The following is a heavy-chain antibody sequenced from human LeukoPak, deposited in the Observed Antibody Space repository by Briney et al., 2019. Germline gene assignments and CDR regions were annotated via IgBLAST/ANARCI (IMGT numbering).Heavy chain of an antibody. V-gene: IGHV3-21*01. D-gene: IGHD4-17*01. Sequence: GGSLRLSCAASGFTFSSYSMNWVRQAPGKGLEWVSSISSSSSYIYYADSVKGRFTISRDIAKNTLYLQMSSLRPEDTAVYYCAREADNGDYPMNSWGHGTLVSVSS. CDR1: GFTFSSYS. CDR3: AREADNGDYPMNS. CDR2: ISSSSSYI. J-gene: IGHJ5*01.